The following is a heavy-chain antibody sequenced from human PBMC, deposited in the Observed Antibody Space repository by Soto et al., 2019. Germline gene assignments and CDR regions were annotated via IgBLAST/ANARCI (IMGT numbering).Heavy chain of an antibody. CDR3: TSGSWSGEVFDI. CDR1: GGTFSTYS. D-gene: IGHD2-21*01. CDR2: IIPMLGIA. V-gene: IGHV1-69*02. Sequence: QVQLVQSGAEVKKPGSSVKVSCKDSGGTFSTYSMFWVRQAPGQGLEWMGRIIPMLGIANHAQRFQDRVTTTAYKSTATAHMELSSLRSEDSALYYCTSGSWSGEVFDIWGQGTMVTVSS. J-gene: IGHJ3*02.